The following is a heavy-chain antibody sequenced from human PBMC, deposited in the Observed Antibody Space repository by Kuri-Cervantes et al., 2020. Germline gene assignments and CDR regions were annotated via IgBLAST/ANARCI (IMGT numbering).Heavy chain of an antibody. D-gene: IGHD6-19*01. J-gene: IGHJ4*02. CDR1: GFTFSSYS. CDR3: ARGHSSGGRATYDY. V-gene: IGHV3-48*04. CDR2: ISSSSSTI. Sequence: ETLSLTCAASGFTFSSYSMNWVRQAPGKGLEWVSYISSSSSTIYYADSVKGRFTISRDNAKNSLYLQMSSLRAEDTAVYYCARGHSSGGRATYDYWGQGTLVTVSS.